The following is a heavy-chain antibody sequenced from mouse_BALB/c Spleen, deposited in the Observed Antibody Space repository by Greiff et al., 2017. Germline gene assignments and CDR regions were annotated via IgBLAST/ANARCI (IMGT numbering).Heavy chain of an antibody. CDR1: GYTFTSYV. J-gene: IGHJ4*01. V-gene: IGHV1-14*01. Sequence: VQLQQSGPELVKPGASVKMSCKASGYTFTSYVMHWVKQKPGQGLEWIGYINPYNDGTKYNEKFKGKATLTSDKSSSTAYMELSSLTSEDSAVYYCARGPSMISYAMDYWGQGTSVTVSS. D-gene: IGHD2-4*01. CDR2: INPYNDGT. CDR3: ARGPSMISYAMDY.